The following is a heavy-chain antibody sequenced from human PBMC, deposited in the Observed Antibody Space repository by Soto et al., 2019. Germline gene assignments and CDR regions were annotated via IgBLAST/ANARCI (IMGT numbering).Heavy chain of an antibody. V-gene: IGHV4-39*01. CDR3: ARRGSSSWYGY. CDR1: GGSISSSSYY. D-gene: IGHD6-13*01. CDR2: IYYRGST. Sequence: QLQLQESGPGLVKPSETLSLTCTVSGGSISSSSYYWGWIRQPPGKGLEWFGSIYYRGSTYYNPSLKSRVTISVDTSKNQFSLKLSSVTAADTAVYYCARRGSSSWYGYWGQGTLVTVSS. J-gene: IGHJ4*02.